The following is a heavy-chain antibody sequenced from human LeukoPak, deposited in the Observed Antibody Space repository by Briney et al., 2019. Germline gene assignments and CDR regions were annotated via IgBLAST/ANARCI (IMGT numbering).Heavy chain of an antibody. CDR1: GFTFSSYA. J-gene: IGHJ4*02. D-gene: IGHD6-19*01. CDR3: ANEGSGWEDY. CDR2: ISYDGSNK. V-gene: IGHV3-30-3*02. Sequence: GRSLRLSCAASGFTFSSYAMHWVRQAPGKGLEWVAVISYDGSNKYYADSVKGRFTISRDNSKNTLYLQMNSLRAEDTAVYYCANEGSGWEDYWGQGTLVTVSS.